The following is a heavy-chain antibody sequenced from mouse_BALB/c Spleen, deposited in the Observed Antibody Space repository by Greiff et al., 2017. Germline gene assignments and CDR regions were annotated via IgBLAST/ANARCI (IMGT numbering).Heavy chain of an antibody. CDR2: MWAGGST. CDR3: ARNWHAMDY. J-gene: IGHJ4*01. Sequence: VKLMESGPGLVAPSQSLSITCTVSGFSLTSYGVHWVRQPPGKGLEWLGVMWAGGSTNYNSALMSRLSNSKDNSKSKVFFKMNSLQANDTAIYYCARNWHAMDYWGQGTSVTVSA. V-gene: IGHV2-9*02. CDR1: GFSLTSYG.